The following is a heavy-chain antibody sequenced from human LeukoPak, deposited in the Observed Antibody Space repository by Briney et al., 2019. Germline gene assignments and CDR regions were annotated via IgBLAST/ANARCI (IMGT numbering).Heavy chain of an antibody. CDR3: ARDNGSACGSDYDY. J-gene: IGHJ4*02. Sequence: GASVTVSCTCSGWGFTCYGFSLMRQAPGQGLEWMGWISADNGNTNYAQKLQGRVTLSTDTSTSTAYMELRSLRSDDAAVYYCARDNGSACGSDYDYWGQGTVVTVSS. CDR2: ISADNGNT. V-gene: IGHV1-18*01. D-gene: IGHD2-15*01. CDR1: GWGFTCYG.